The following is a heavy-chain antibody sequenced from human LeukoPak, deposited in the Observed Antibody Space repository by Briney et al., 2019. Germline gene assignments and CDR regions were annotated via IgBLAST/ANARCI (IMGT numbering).Heavy chain of an antibody. D-gene: IGHD3-10*01. CDR2: IYYSGST. V-gene: IGHV4-59*01. CDR1: GGSISSYY. CDR3: ASGWFGESPTFDY. J-gene: IGHJ4*02. Sequence: SETLSLTCTVSGGSISSYYWSWIRQPPGKGLEWIGYIYYSGSTNYNPSLKSRVTISVDTSKNQFSLKLSSVTAADTAVYYCASGWFGESPTFDYWGQGTLVTVSS.